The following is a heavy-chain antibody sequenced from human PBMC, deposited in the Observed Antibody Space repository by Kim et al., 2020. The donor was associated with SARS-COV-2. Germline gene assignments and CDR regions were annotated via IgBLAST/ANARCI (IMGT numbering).Heavy chain of an antibody. CDR3: ARGGTPKVTNRWWFES. J-gene: IGHJ5*01. CDR2: VHYSGNT. D-gene: IGHD4-17*01. V-gene: IGHV4-59*12. Sequence: SETLSLTCTVSGGSIISYYWSWVRQSPGKGLEWIGYVHYSGNTKYNPSLRSRVTISMDTSKSEFSLTMNSVTASDTAFYFCARGGTPKVTNRWWFESWG. CDR1: GGSIISYY.